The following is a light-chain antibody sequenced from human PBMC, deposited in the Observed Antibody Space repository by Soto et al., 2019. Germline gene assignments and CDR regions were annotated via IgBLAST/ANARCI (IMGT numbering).Light chain of an antibody. CDR3: SSYTSSSTYV. Sequence: QSALTQPASVSGSPGQSITISCTGIGSDVGGYNYVSWYQQHPGKAPKLMIYEVSNRPSGVSNRFSGSKSGNTASLTISGLQAEDEADYYCSSYTSSSTYVFGTGTKVIVL. J-gene: IGLJ1*01. CDR1: GSDVGGYNY. V-gene: IGLV2-14*01. CDR2: EVS.